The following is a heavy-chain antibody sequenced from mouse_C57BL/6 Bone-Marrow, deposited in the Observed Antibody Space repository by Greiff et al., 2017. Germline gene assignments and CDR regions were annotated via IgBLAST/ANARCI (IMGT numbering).Heavy chain of an antibody. D-gene: IGHD2-4*01. J-gene: IGHJ2*01. Sequence: QVQLKQPGAELVRPGTSVKLSCKASGYTFTSYWMHWVKQRPGQGLEWIGVIDPSDSYTNYNQKFKGKATLTVDTSSSTAYMQLRSLTSEDSAVYYCARLGGYDYEGYYFDYWGQGTTLTVSS. CDR3: ARLGGYDYEGYYFDY. V-gene: IGHV1-59*01. CDR1: GYTFTSYW. CDR2: IDPSDSYT.